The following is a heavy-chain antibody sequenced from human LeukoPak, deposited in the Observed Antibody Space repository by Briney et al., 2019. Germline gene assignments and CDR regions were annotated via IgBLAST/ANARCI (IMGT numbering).Heavy chain of an antibody. Sequence: GGSLSLSWAAPGSTFSSNALSWAGRAQGKGLEWISPLIGSGGSTYYADSVKGRFTISRDNSKNTLYLQMNSLRAEDTAVYYCAREPHYDILTGSTLYYYYGMDVWGQGITVTVSS. CDR1: GSTFSSNA. CDR3: AREPHYDILTGSTLYYYYGMDV. J-gene: IGHJ6*02. V-gene: IGHV3-23*01. D-gene: IGHD3-9*01. CDR2: LIGSGGST.